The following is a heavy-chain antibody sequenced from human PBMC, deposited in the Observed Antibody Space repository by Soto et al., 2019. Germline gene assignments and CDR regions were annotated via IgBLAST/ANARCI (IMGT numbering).Heavy chain of an antibody. J-gene: IGHJ4*02. CDR2: IYHSGST. D-gene: IGHD3-22*01. CDR1: GGSIISSNW. CDR3: ARGIYEGSSGYYLDV. Sequence: SETLSLTCAVSGGSIISSNWWSLVRQPPGKGLEWIGEIYHSGSTNYNPSLKSRVTISVDKSKNQFSLKVTSVTAADKGVYYCARGIYEGSSGYYLDVWGQVNLVTVSS. V-gene: IGHV4-4*02.